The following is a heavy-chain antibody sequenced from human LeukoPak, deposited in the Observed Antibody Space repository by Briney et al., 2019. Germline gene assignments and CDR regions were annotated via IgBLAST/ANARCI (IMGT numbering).Heavy chain of an antibody. CDR1: GFAFSTYG. CDR2: IWYGGSDA. Sequence: GGSLRLSCAASGFAFSTYGLHWVRQAPGKGLEWVAVIWYGGSDAYYADSVKGRFTVSRDNSKNTVYLQLNSLRAEDTAVYYCAKDGGGYCSNVFCSGSWFASWGQGTLVTVSS. D-gene: IGHD2-2*03. J-gene: IGHJ5*01. V-gene: IGHV3-33*06. CDR3: AKDGGGYCSNVFCSGSWFAS.